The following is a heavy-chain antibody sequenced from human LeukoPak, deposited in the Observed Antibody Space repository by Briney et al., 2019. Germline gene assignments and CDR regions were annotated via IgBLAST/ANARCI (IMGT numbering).Heavy chain of an antibody. V-gene: IGHV3-7*01. J-gene: IGHJ5*02. Sequence: PGGSLRLSCAASGFTFSSYWMSWVRQAPGKGLEWVANIKQDGGEEYYVDSAKGRFTISRDNGKNSLFLQMTSLRAEDTAVYYCARDREIWLPHNWFDPWGQGTLVTVSS. CDR3: ARDREIWLPHNWFDP. CDR1: GFTFSSYW. D-gene: IGHD5-24*01. CDR2: IKQDGGEE.